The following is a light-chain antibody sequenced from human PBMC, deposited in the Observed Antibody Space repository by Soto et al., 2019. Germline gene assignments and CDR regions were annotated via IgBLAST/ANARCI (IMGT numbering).Light chain of an antibody. CDR2: DNN. J-gene: IGLJ1*01. CDR1: SSNTGAGYY. Sequence: QPVPTHSPPVSGAPGPRVTLSGTGSSSNTGAGYYVHLYQQLPGASPKLLIYDNNNRPSGVPDRFSRSKSGASASLAITGLQAEDEADYYCQSYDTRRSGYVFGTGTKVTVL. CDR3: QSYDTRRSGYV. V-gene: IGLV1-40*01.